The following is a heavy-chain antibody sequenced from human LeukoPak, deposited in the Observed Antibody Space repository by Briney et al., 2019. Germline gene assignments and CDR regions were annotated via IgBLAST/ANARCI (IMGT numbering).Heavy chain of an antibody. V-gene: IGHV1-69*06. CDR3: ARVDWNLGEYYYYYMDV. CDR2: IIPIFGTA. CDR1: GGTFSSYA. Sequence: SVKVSCKASGGTFSSYAISWVRQAPGQGLEWMGGIIPIFGTANYAQEFQGRVTITADKSTSTAYMELSSLRSEDTAVYYCARVDWNLGEYYYYYMDVWGKGTTVTVSS. D-gene: IGHD1-1*01. J-gene: IGHJ6*03.